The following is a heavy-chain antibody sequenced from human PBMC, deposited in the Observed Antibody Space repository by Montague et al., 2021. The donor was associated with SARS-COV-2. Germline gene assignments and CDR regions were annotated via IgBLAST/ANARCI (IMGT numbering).Heavy chain of an antibody. J-gene: IGHJ5*02. CDR2: IYYTGIT. D-gene: IGHD6-25*01. CDR1: GGSIGSHY. CDR3: ARGSGSASAAWFDP. V-gene: IGHV4-59*11. Sequence: SETLSLTCTVSGGSIGSHYWGWIQLPPGKGLEWVGHIYYTGITKYKSSLKSRVTISVDTSKNQLSLKLDSVTAADTAVYYCARGSGSASAAWFDPWGQGTLVTVSS.